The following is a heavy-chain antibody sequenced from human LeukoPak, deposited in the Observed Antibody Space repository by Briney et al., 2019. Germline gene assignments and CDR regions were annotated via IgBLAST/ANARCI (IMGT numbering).Heavy chain of an antibody. CDR3: ARDLSAGGFDY. CDR2: IYYSGRT. Sequence: PSETLSLTCTVSGGSISSYYWSWLRQPPGKGLEWIGYIYYSGRTNYNPSLKSRVTISVDTSKNQFSLKLSSVTAADTAVYYCARDLSAGGFDYWGQGTLVTVSS. CDR1: GGSISSYY. J-gene: IGHJ4*02. D-gene: IGHD6-19*01. V-gene: IGHV4-59*01.